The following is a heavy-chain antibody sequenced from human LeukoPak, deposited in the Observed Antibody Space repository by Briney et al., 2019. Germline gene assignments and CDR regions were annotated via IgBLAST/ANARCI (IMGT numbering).Heavy chain of an antibody. J-gene: IGHJ1*01. D-gene: IGHD6-13*01. CDR2: IYYSGST. CDR3: ARDRAAAGTTAFPWGYFQH. CDR1: GGSISSSSYY. V-gene: IGHV4-39*02. Sequence: SETLSLTCTVSGGSISSSSYYWGWIRQPPGKGLEWIGSIYYSGSTYYNPSLKSRVTISVDTSKNQFSLKLSSVTAADTAVYYCARDRAAAGTTAFPWGYFQHWGQGTLVTVSS.